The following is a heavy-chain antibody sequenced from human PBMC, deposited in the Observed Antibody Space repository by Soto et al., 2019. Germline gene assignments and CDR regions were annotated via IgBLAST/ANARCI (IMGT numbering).Heavy chain of an antibody. J-gene: IGHJ4*02. V-gene: IGHV1-69*01. D-gene: IGHD1-26*01. Sequence: QVQLVQSGAEVKKPGSSVKVSCKASGGTFSSYSINWVRQAPGQGLEWMGEIIPIYGTANYAQKFQGRVTITAHEATSTPYLELSSLRSEDTAVYYCARDGGRHSGGIDYWGPGTLVTVSS. CDR1: GGTFSSYS. CDR2: IIPIYGTA. CDR3: ARDGGRHSGGIDY.